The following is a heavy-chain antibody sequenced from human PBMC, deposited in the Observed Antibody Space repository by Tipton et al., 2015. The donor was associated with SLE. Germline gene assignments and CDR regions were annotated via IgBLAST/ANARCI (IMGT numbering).Heavy chain of an antibody. Sequence: TLSLTCTVSGDSISGDYWSWIRQPPGKGLEWIGYIYTSGSTMYDPSFKSRVTISVDTSKNQFSLELNSVTAADTAVYYCAGGGASSKWFDTWGQGTLVTVSS. CDR3: AGGGASSKWFDT. D-gene: IGHD6-6*01. CDR1: GDSISGDY. J-gene: IGHJ5*02. CDR2: IYTSGST. V-gene: IGHV4-4*08.